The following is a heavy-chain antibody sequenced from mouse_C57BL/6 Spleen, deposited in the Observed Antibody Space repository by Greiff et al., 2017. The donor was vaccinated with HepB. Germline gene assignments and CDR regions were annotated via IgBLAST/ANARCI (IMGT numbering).Heavy chain of an antibody. J-gene: IGHJ2*01. Sequence: VQLKESGPELVKPGASVKISCKASGYSFTGYYMNWVKQSPEKSLEWIGEINPSTGGTTYNQKFKAKATLTVDKSSSTAYMQLKSLTSEDSAVYYCARSDDYDGSYYFDYWGQGTTLTVSS. CDR3: ARSDDYDGSYYFDY. D-gene: IGHD2-4*01. CDR2: INPSTGGT. V-gene: IGHV1-42*01. CDR1: GYSFTGYY.